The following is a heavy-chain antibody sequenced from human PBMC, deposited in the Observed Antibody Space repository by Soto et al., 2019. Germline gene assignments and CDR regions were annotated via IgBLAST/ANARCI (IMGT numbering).Heavy chain of an antibody. CDR3: ARGPYCSGDDCHVEWNF. Sequence: QVHLQQWGAGLLKPSETLSLTCAVYGGSFTGYYWSWIRQPPGKGLEWIGEINHSGSTNYNPSLKSRVTISLDTSKHQFYLNLNSVTAADTAVYYCARGPYCSGDDCHVEWNFWGQGALVTVSS. CDR1: GGSFTGYY. J-gene: IGHJ4*02. D-gene: IGHD2-15*01. CDR2: INHSGST. V-gene: IGHV4-34*01.